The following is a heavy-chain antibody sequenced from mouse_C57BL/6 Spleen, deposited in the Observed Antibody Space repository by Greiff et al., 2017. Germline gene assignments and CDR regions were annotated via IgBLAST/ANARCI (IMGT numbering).Heavy chain of an antibody. CDR2: IDPETGGT. J-gene: IGHJ3*01. V-gene: IGHV1-15*01. CDR3: TRFPFGYGNYLAWFAY. D-gene: IGHD2-1*01. Sequence: QVQLQQSGAELVRPGASVTLSCKASGYTFTDYEMHWVKQTPVHGLEWIGAIDPETGGTAYNQKFKGKAILTADKSSSTAYMELLSLTSEDSAVYYVTRFPFGYGNYLAWFAYWGQGTLVNVSA. CDR1: GYTFTDYE.